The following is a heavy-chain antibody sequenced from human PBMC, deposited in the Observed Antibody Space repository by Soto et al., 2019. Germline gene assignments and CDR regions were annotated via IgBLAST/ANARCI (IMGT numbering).Heavy chain of an antibody. Sequence: PSETLSLTCTVSGGSISSYYWSWIRQPPGKGLEWIGYIYYSGSTNYNPSLKSRVTISVDTSKNQFSLKLSSVTAADTAVYYCARAAAPERYYDSSGYYPPWAFDIWGQGTMVTVSS. CDR1: GGSISSYY. D-gene: IGHD3-22*01. CDR3: ARAAAPERYYDSSGYYPPWAFDI. V-gene: IGHV4-59*01. CDR2: IYYSGST. J-gene: IGHJ3*02.